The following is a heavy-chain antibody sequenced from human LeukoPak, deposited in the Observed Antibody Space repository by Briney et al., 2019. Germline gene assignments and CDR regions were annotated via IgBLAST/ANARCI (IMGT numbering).Heavy chain of an antibody. D-gene: IGHD4-17*01. J-gene: IGHJ4*02. CDR3: ARQLYGDYSFDY. Sequence: ASVKVSCKASGYTFTSYGISWVRQAPGQGLEWMGWISAYNGNTNYAQKFQGRVTITRNTSISTAYMELSSLRSEDTAVYYCARQLYGDYSFDYWGQGTLVTVSS. V-gene: IGHV1-18*01. CDR1: GYTFTSYG. CDR2: ISAYNGNT.